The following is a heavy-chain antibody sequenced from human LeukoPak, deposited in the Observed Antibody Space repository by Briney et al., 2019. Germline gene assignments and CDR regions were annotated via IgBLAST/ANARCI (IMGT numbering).Heavy chain of an antibody. CDR1: GFTFSSYS. CDR3: ARGPGYYYDSSGYYSSFDY. Sequence: GGSLGLSCAASGFTFSSYSMNWVRQAPGKGLEWVSSISSSSSYIYYADSVKGRFTISRDNAKNSLYLQMNSLRAEDTAVYYCARGPGYYYDSSGYYSSFDYWGQGTLVTVSS. CDR2: ISSSSSYI. V-gene: IGHV3-21*01. J-gene: IGHJ4*02. D-gene: IGHD3-22*01.